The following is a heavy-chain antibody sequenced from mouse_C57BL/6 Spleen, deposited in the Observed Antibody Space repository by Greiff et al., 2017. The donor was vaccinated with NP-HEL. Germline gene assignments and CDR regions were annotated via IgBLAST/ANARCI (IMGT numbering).Heavy chain of an antibody. V-gene: IGHV1-74*01. J-gene: IGHJ3*01. Sequence: QVQLQQSGAELVKPGASVKVSCKASGYTFTSYWMHWVKQRPGQGLEWIGRIHPSDSDTNYNQKFKGKATLTVDKSSSTAYMQLSSLTSEDSAVYYCAIREGYYDYEFAYWGQGTLVTVSA. CDR3: AIREGYYDYEFAY. CDR2: IHPSDSDT. D-gene: IGHD2-4*01. CDR1: GYTFTSYW.